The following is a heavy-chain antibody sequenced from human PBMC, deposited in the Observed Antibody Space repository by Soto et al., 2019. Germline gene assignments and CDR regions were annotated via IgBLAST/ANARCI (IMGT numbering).Heavy chain of an antibody. Sequence: PGGSLRLSCAASGFTFSSYAMSWVRQAPGKGLEWVSAISGSGGSTYYADSVKGRFTISRDNSKNTLYLQMNSLRAEDTAVYYCAKSASRYSSSWYYFDYWGQGTLVTVSS. CDR3: AKSASRYSSSWYYFDY. J-gene: IGHJ4*02. V-gene: IGHV3-23*01. CDR1: GFTFSSYA. D-gene: IGHD6-13*01. CDR2: ISGSGGST.